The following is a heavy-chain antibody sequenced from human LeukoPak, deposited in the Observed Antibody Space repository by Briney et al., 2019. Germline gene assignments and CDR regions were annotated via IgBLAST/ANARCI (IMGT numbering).Heavy chain of an antibody. Sequence: KPSETLSLTCAVYGGSFNGYYWSWIRQPPGKGLEWIGEINHSGSTNYNPSLKSRVTISVDTSKNQFSLKLSSVTAADTAVYYCARGLTYFDYWGQGTLVTVSS. V-gene: IGHV4-34*01. CDR1: GGSFNGYY. CDR2: INHSGST. CDR3: ARGLTYFDY. J-gene: IGHJ4*02.